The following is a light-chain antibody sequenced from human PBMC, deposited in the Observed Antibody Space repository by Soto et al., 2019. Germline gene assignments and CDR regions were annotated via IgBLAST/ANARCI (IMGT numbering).Light chain of an antibody. CDR2: DVS. V-gene: IGKV3-11*01. CDR1: QSISTS. CDR3: QQRSNWPIT. J-gene: IGKJ5*01. Sequence: EIVLTQCPATLSLSPGERATLSCRASQSISTSLAWYQQKPGQAPRLLIYDVSNRATGIPARFSGSGSRTDFTLTISSLEPEDFAVYYCQQRSNWPITFGQGTRLEIK.